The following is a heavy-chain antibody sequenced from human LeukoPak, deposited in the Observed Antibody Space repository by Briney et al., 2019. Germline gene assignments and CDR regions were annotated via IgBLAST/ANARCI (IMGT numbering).Heavy chain of an antibody. CDR2: IIPIFGTA. V-gene: IGHV1-69*13. J-gene: IGHJ4*02. CDR3: ARTRMVRGVPFDY. D-gene: IGHD3-10*01. CDR1: GGTFSSYN. Sequence: ASVKVSCKASGGTFSSYNFIWVRQAPGQGLEWMGGIIPIFGTANYAQKFQGRVTITADESTSTVYVELSSLRSEDSAVYYCARTRMVRGVPFDYWGQGTLVTVSS.